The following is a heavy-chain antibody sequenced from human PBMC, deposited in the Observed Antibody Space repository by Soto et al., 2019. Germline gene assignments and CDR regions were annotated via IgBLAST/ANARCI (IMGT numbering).Heavy chain of an antibody. D-gene: IGHD3-22*01. CDR1: GFTFSKYA. CDR3: ARTGYDRSGYFVEYYFDY. Sequence: GGSLRLSCGAAGFTFSKYAMHWVRQARGTGLEWVAVISNDGSNPYYADSVKGRFTISRDNSKNTLYLQMNSLREEDTAVYYCARTGYDRSGYFVEYYFDYWGQGTLVTVSS. J-gene: IGHJ4*02. V-gene: IGHV3-30-3*01. CDR2: ISNDGSNP.